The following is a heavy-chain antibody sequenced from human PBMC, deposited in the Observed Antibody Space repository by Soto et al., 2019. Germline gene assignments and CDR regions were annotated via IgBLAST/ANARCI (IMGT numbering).Heavy chain of an antibody. V-gene: IGHV5-51*01. CDR3: ARGGVSTLTLEY. J-gene: IGHJ4*02. D-gene: IGHD3-3*01. CDR1: GYNFAGYW. CDR2: IYPSDSDT. Sequence: GESLKISCKGSGYNFAGYWIAWVRQMPGKGLELMGIIYPSDSDTRYRPSFQCQVTISADKSISSAYLQWSSLRASDTAMYDCARGGVSTLTLEYWGQGTPVTVSS.